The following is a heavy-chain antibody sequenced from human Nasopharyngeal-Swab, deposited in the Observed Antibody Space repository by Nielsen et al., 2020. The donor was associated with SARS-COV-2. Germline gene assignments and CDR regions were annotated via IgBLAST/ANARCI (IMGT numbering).Heavy chain of an antibody. Sequence: GESLKISCAASGFTFSSYSMNWVRQAPGKGLEWVSSISSSSSYIYYADSVKGRFTISRDNAKNSLYLQMNSLRDEDTAVYYCATDTAMVISTAFYYYYGMDVWGQGTTVTVSS. CDR1: GFTFSSYS. CDR2: ISSSSSYI. CDR3: ATDTAMVISTAFYYYYGMDV. J-gene: IGHJ6*02. V-gene: IGHV3-21*01. D-gene: IGHD5-18*01.